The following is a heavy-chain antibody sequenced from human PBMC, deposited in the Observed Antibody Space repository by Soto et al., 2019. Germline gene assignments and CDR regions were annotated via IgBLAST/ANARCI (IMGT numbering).Heavy chain of an antibody. V-gene: IGHV3-48*01. CDR2: ISSSSSTI. J-gene: IGHJ4*02. CDR3: ARDHPTPGLYFDY. Sequence: GGSLRLSCAASGLTFTSYSMNWVRQAPGKGLEWVSFISSSSSTIYYADSVKGRFTISRDNAKNSLYLQMNSLRAEDTAVYYCARDHPTPGLYFDYWGQGTLVTVSS. D-gene: IGHD2-8*02. CDR1: GLTFTSYS.